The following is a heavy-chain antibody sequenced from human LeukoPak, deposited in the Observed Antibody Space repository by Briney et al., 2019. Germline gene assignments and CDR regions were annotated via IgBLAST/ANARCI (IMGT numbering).Heavy chain of an antibody. CDR1: GFTFSSYG. Sequence: PPGGSLRLSCAASGFTFSSYGMHWVRQAPGKGLEWVAVISYDGSNKYYADSVKGRFTISRDNSKNTLYLQMNSLRAEDTAVYYCAKRFEYYYDSSGYPPDAFDIWGQGTMVTVSS. J-gene: IGHJ3*02. CDR3: AKRFEYYYDSSGYPPDAFDI. CDR2: ISYDGSNK. D-gene: IGHD3-22*01. V-gene: IGHV3-30*18.